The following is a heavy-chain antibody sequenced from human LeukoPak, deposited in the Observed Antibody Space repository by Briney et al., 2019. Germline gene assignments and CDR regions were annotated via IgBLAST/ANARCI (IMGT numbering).Heavy chain of an antibody. CDR3: ARVRIAVAVSAFDI. CDR1: GFTFSSHC. J-gene: IGHJ3*02. V-gene: IGHV3-7*01. D-gene: IGHD6-19*01. Sequence: GGSLRLSCEASGFTFSSHCMSRVRQAPGTRLEWVANIKQDGSEKYYVDSVKGRFTISRDNAKNSLYLQMSILRAADTAVYYCARVRIAVAVSAFDIWGQGTMVTVSS. CDR2: IKQDGSEK.